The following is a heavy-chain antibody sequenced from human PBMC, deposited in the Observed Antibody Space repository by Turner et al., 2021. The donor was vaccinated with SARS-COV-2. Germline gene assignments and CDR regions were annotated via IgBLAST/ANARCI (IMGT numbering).Heavy chain of an antibody. CDR3: ARDGCSGAGCYPDYYYGMDV. J-gene: IGHJ6*02. CDR2: IYFSWST. CDR1: GDSISSDY. Sequence: QVQLQESGPGLVRPSETLSLTCTASGDSISSDYCSWIRQHPGKGLESIVYIYFSWSTNYTPSLHSRVTISLDTTKNRFPLKLTSVTAANTAVYYCARDGCSGAGCYPDYYYGMDVWGLGTTVTVS. D-gene: IGHD2-15*01. V-gene: IGHV4-59*01.